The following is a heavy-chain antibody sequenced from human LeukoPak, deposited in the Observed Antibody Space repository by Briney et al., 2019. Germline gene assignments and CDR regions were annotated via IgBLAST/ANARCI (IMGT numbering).Heavy chain of an antibody. V-gene: IGHV3-23*01. J-gene: IGHJ4*02. Sequence: PGGSLRLSCAASGFTFSSYAMSWVRQAPGKGLEWVSAISGSGGSTYYADSVKGRSTISRDNSKNTLYLQMNSLRAGDTAVYYCAKARTDMYYDYVWGSPFDYWGQGTLVTVSS. CDR1: GFTFSSYA. CDR3: AKARTDMYYDYVWGSPFDY. D-gene: IGHD3-16*01. CDR2: ISGSGGST.